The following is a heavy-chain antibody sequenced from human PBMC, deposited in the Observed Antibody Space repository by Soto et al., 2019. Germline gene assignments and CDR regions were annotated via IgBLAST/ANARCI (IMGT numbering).Heavy chain of an antibody. Sequence: EVQLVESGGGLIQPGGSLRLSCAVSGFTVSNNYMSWVRQAPGKGLVWVSRINDYGTTINYAESVEGRFIISRDDAKSEVFLQMNNLRAEDSAVYYCARGGLEPFDYWGQGALVTVSS. D-gene: IGHD1-1*01. CDR1: GFTVSNNY. J-gene: IGHJ4*02. CDR2: INDYGTTI. V-gene: IGHV3-74*02. CDR3: ARGGLEPFDY.